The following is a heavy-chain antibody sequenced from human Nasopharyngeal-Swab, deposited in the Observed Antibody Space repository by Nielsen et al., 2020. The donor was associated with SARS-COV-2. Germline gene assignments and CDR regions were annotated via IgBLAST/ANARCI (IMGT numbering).Heavy chain of an antibody. CDR1: GYTFTGYY. CDR3: AREAPAWDCGGDCYPF. CDR2: INPNSGGT. Sequence: ASVKVSCKASGYTFTGYYMHWVRQAPGQGLEWMGRINPNSGGTNYAQKFQGRVTMTRDTSISTAYMELSRLRSDDTAVYYCAREAPAWDCGGDCYPFWGQGTLVTVSS. V-gene: IGHV1-2*06. J-gene: IGHJ4*02. D-gene: IGHD2-21*02.